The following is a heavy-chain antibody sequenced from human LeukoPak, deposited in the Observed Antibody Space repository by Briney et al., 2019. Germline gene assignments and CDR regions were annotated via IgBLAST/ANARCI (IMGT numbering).Heavy chain of an antibody. D-gene: IGHD6-13*01. V-gene: IGHV3-30*02. Sequence: GGSLRLSCAASDFTFSTYGMHWVRQAPGKGLEWVSFIRYDGNNKYYADSVKGRFTISRDNSKNTLYLQMNSLRAEDTALYYCAKDLAAAGTIYYYGMDVWGQGTTVTVSS. CDR1: DFTFSTYG. CDR2: IRYDGNNK. CDR3: AKDLAAAGTIYYYGMDV. J-gene: IGHJ6*02.